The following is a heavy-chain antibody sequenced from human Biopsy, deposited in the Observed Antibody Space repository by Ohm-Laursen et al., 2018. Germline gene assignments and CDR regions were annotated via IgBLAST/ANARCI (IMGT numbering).Heavy chain of an antibody. Sequence: SLRLSCTASGFPFTGFSMEWVRQAPGKGLEWVSSIAERGTYISYADSVKGRFTISRDNAQNSLYLQMNNLRVEDTAAYYCARERGRKSIAATDYWGQGVLVTVSS. D-gene: IGHD6-6*01. CDR2: IAERGTYI. J-gene: IGHJ4*02. V-gene: IGHV3-21*06. CDR1: GFPFTGFS. CDR3: ARERGRKSIAATDY.